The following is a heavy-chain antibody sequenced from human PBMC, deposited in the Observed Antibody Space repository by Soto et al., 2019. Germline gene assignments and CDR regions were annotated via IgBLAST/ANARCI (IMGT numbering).Heavy chain of an antibody. V-gene: IGHV4-61*01. CDR3: ARDGSPPHYMDV. CDR1: GGSVSSGSYY. Sequence: QVQLQESGPGLVKPSETLSLTCTVSGGSVSSGSYYWSWIRQPPGKGLEWIGYIYYSGTTNYNPSLKSRXXIXVXXAKNQFSLKVNSVTAADTAVYYCARDGSPPHYMDVWGQGTTVTVSS. J-gene: IGHJ6*02. CDR2: IYYSGTT.